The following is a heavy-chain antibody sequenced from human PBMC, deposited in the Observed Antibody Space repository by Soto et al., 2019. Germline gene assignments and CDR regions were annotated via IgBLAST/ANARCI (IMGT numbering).Heavy chain of an antibody. CDR2: INTDGSST. Sequence: GGSLRLSCVASGFTFSNYWIHWVRQAPGKGLVWVSRINTDGSSTTYADSVQGRFTITRDNAQNTLYLQMNSLRAEDTAAYYCARDRVYYDSGYYYDYGMDVWGQGTTVTVSS. CDR3: ARDRVYYDSGYYYDYGMDV. V-gene: IGHV3-74*01. J-gene: IGHJ6*02. D-gene: IGHD3-22*01. CDR1: GFTFSNYW.